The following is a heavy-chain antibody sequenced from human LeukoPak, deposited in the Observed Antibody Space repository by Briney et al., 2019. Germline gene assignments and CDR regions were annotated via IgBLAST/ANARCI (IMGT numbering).Heavy chain of an antibody. Sequence: ASVKVSCKASGYTFTSYDINWVRQATGQGLEWMGWMNPNSGNTGYAQKFQGRVTMTRNTSISTAYMELSSLRSEDTAVYYCVTGAVLRFLPWVFWWGQGTLVTVSS. D-gene: IGHD3-3*01. J-gene: IGHJ4*02. CDR2: MNPNSGNT. CDR3: VTGAVLRFLPWVFW. CDR1: GYTFTSYD. V-gene: IGHV1-8*01.